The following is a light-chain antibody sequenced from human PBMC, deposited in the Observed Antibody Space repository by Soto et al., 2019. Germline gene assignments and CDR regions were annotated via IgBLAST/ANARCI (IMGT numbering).Light chain of an antibody. CDR1: SSNIGSNF. V-gene: IGLV1-47*02. J-gene: IGLJ1*01. CDR2: NND. CDR3: AAWDDSLSVRYV. Sequence: QSVLTQPPSASGTPGQRVTISCSGSSSNIGSNFVYWYQQRPGTAPRLLIYNNDQRPSGVPGRFSGSKSGTSASLAISGLRSEDEADYYCAAWDDSLSVRYVFGTGTKLTVL.